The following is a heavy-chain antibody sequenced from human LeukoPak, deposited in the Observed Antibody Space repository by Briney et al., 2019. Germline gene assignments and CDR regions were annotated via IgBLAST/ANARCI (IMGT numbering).Heavy chain of an antibody. V-gene: IGHV4-39*01. CDR2: IYYTGST. Sequence: SETLSLTCSVSGGSTTNSDYYWGWIRQPPGKGLEFIGSIYYTGSTYQNPSLKSRVTISLDTSRNQFSLKMSSVTAADTAVYYCARQWQLLGAFDFWGQGTLVTVSS. CDR3: ARQWQLLGAFDF. CDR1: GGSTTNSDYY. J-gene: IGHJ4*02. D-gene: IGHD1-26*01.